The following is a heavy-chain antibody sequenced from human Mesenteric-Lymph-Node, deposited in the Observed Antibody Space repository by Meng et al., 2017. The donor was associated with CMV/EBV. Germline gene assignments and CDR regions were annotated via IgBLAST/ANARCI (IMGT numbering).Heavy chain of an antibody. CDR3: ARGGGYDPAVLDF. D-gene: IGHD5-12*01. Sequence: VRGGSVSSGSTYWSWFRQPPGKGLEWIGYIYYSGNTNYNPSLKSRVTISVDTSKNQFSLKLSSVTAADTAVYYCARGGGYDPAVLDFWGQGTLVTVSS. J-gene: IGHJ4*02. CDR1: GGSVSSGSTY. CDR2: IYYSGNT. V-gene: IGHV4-61*01.